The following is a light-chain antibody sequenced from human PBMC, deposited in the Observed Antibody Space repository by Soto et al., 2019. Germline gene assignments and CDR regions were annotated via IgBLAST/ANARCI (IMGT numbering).Light chain of an antibody. CDR1: QSVSNY. CDR2: DAS. Sequence: EIVLTQSPATLSLSPGGRATLSCRASQSVSNYLAWYQQKPGQAPRLHIYDASNRTTGIPARFSGSGSGTDFALTISSLEPEDFAVYYCQQRSNWPLLTFGGGTKVEIK. J-gene: IGKJ4*02. V-gene: IGKV3-11*01. CDR3: QQRSNWPLLT.